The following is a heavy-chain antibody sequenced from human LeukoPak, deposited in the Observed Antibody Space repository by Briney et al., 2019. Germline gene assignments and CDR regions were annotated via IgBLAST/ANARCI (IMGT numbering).Heavy chain of an antibody. CDR1: GYTFTSYD. CDR3: ARARGRQGYCSGGSCYSVYFDY. CDR2: MNPNSGNT. D-gene: IGHD2-15*01. Sequence: ASVKVSCKASGYTFTSYDINWVRQATGQGLEWMGWMNPNSGNTGYAQKFQGRVTITADKSTSTAYMELSSLRSEDTAVYYCARARGRQGYCSGGSCYSVYFDYWGQGTLVTVSS. V-gene: IGHV1-8*01. J-gene: IGHJ4*02.